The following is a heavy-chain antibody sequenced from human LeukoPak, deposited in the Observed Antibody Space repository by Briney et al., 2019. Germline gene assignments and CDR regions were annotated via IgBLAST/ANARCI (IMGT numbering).Heavy chain of an antibody. Sequence: GGSLRLSCAASGFTFSIYAMSWVRQAPGKGLEWVSAISSSGGSTYYADSVKGRFTISRDNSKNTLYLQMNTLRAEDTAVYYCAKDPGQLASSFDYWGQGTLVTVSS. D-gene: IGHD6-13*01. V-gene: IGHV3-23*01. CDR1: GFTFSIYA. CDR2: ISSSGGST. CDR3: AKDPGQLASSFDY. J-gene: IGHJ4*02.